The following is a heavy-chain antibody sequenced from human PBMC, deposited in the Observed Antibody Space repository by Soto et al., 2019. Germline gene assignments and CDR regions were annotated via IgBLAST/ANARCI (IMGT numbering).Heavy chain of an antibody. Sequence: GGSLRLSCAASGFTFSSYAMHWVRQAPGKGLEWVAVISYGGSNKYYADSVKGRFTISRDNSKNTLYLQMNSLRAEDTAVYYCARDYYYDSSGSSEYFDYWGQGTLVTVSS. J-gene: IGHJ4*02. V-gene: IGHV3-30-3*01. D-gene: IGHD3-22*01. CDR3: ARDYYYDSSGSSEYFDY. CDR2: ISYGGSNK. CDR1: GFTFSSYA.